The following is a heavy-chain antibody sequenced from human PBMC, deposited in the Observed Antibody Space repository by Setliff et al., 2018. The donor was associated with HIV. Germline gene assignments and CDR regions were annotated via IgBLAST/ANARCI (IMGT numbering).Heavy chain of an antibody. CDR3: ARDGFWSGYSDY. V-gene: IGHV4-61*02. CDR1: GGSVSSGSFY. J-gene: IGHJ4*02. Sequence: PSETLSLTCTASGGSVSSGSFYWSWIRQPAGKGLEWIGRIYTSGSTNYNPSLKSRVTMSVDTSKNQFSLKLSSVTAADTAVYYCARDGFWSGYSDYWGPGTLVTVSS. CDR2: IYTSGST. D-gene: IGHD3-3*01.